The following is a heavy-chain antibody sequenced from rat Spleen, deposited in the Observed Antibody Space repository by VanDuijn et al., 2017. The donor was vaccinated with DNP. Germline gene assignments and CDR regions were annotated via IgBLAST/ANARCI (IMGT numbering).Heavy chain of an antibody. V-gene: IGHV5S10*01. CDR3: ARVNNNLYYGLDA. J-gene: IGHJ4*01. D-gene: IGHD1-10*01. CDR2: IIYGGSRT. CDR1: GFTFSDYN. Sequence: EVQLVESGGGLVQPGRSLKLSCAASGFTFSDYNMAWVRQTPKKGLEGVANIIYGGSRTYYRDSVKGRFTISRDNAKSTLYLQMNSLRSEDTATYYCARVNNNLYYGLDAWGQGTSVTVSS.